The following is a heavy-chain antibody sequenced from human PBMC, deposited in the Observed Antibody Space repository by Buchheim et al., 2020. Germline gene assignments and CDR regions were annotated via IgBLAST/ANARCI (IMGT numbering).Heavy chain of an antibody. D-gene: IGHD3-16*02. V-gene: IGHV3-33*01. CDR3: ARDRRVRLGELSSHVFDY. J-gene: IGHJ4*02. Sequence: QVQLVESGGGVVQPGRSLRLSCAASGFTFSSYGMHWVRQAPGKGLEWVAVIWYDGSNKYYADSVKGRFTISRDNSKNTLYLQMNSVGAEDTAVYYCARDRRVRLGELSSHVFDYWGQGTL. CDR1: GFTFSSYG. CDR2: IWYDGSNK.